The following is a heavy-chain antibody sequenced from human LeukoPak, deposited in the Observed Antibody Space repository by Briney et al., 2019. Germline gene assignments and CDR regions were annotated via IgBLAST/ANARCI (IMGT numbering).Heavy chain of an antibody. D-gene: IGHD2-8*01. CDR1: GGSISSGGYY. CDR2: IYYSGSTYYSGST. V-gene: IGHV4-31*03. CDR3: ARGVGLRYDY. J-gene: IGHJ4*02. Sequence: SETLSLTCTVSGGSISSGGYYWSWIRQHPGKGLEWIGYIYYSGSTYYSGSTYYNPSLKSRVTISVDTSKNQLSLKLTSVTAADTAVYYCARGVGLRYDYWGQGTLVTVSS.